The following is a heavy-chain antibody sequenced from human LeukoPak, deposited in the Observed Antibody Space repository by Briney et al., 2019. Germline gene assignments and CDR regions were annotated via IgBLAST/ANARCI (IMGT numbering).Heavy chain of an antibody. J-gene: IGHJ4*02. CDR2: ISGIGGST. CDR3: TNLPEY. CDR1: GFTFSSYA. V-gene: IGHV3-23*01. D-gene: IGHD1-14*01. Sequence: GGSLRLSCAASGFTFSSYAMSWVRQAPGRGLEWVSVISGIGGSTYYTDSVKGRFTISRDNSKNTLYLQMNSLRAEDTAVYYCTNLPEYWGQGTLVTVSS.